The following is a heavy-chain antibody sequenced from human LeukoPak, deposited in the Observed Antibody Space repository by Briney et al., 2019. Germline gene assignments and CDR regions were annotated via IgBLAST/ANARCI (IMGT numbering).Heavy chain of an antibody. J-gene: IGHJ4*02. Sequence: GGSLRLSCAASGFTFSSYSMNWVRQAPGKGLEWVSYISSSSSTIYYADSVKGRFTISRDNAKNSLYLQMNSLRAEDTAVYYCARARGQNYYDSSGYYYWGQGTLVTVSS. CDR3: ARARGQNYYDSSGYYY. V-gene: IGHV3-48*04. D-gene: IGHD3-22*01. CDR2: ISSSSSTI. CDR1: GFTFSSYS.